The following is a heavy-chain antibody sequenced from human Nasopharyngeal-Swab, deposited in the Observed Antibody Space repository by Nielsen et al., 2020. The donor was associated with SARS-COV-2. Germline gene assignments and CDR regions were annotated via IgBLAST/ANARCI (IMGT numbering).Heavy chain of an antibody. J-gene: IGHJ3*02. CDR1: GFTFEDFA. CDR2: ISYNSNNI. CDR3: AKDGVHHTFDI. V-gene: IGHV3-9*03. Sequence: SLKISCTASGFTFEDFAMLWVRQAPGKGPEWVSGISYNSNNIGYADSVKGRFTISRDNAKNTLYLQMNSLRAEDMGFYYCAKDGVHHTFDIWGQGTMVTVSS.